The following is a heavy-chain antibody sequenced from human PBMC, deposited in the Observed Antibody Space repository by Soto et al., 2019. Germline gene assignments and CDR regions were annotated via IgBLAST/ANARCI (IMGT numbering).Heavy chain of an antibody. D-gene: IGHD3-10*01. CDR1: GGSISRYY. J-gene: IGHJ4*01. CDR3: ARRNYPYFFDY. CDR2: ISYSGNT. Sequence: SETLSLTCSVSGGSISRYYWGWIRQPPGKGLEWIAIISYSGNTYYTPSLKSRVTISADTSKNQFSLSLTSVTAADAALYFCARRNYPYFFDYWGHGTLVIVSS. V-gene: IGHV4-39*01.